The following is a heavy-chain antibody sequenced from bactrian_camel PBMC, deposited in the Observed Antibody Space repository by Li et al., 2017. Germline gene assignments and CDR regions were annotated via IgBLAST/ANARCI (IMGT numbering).Heavy chain of an antibody. J-gene: IGHJ6*01. D-gene: IGHD5*01. Sequence: HVQLVESGGGSVQAGGSLRLSCEFSEYTASTNCMTWFRQAPGKEREGVAAIDSDGTTSYADSVKGRFTIAKDNAKNALYLQMNSLKPEDTAMYYCAFDRFPWGCESKRDFGYWGQGTQVTVS. V-gene: IGHV3S26*01. CDR3: AFDRFPWGCESKRDFGY. CDR1: EYTASTNC. CDR2: IDSDGTT.